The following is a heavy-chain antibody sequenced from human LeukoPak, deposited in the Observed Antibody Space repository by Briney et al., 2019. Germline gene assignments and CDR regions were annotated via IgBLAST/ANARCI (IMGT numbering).Heavy chain of an antibody. V-gene: IGHV1-24*01. CDR3: ATGGLSGWSLFLDV. D-gene: IGHD6-19*01. CDR1: GYTLTELS. J-gene: IGHJ6*04. Sequence: ASVKVSCKVSGYTLTELSMHWVRQAPGKGLEWMGGFDPEDGETIYAQKFQGRVTMTEDTSTDTAYMELSSLRSEDTAVYYCATGGLSGWSLFLDVWGKGTTVIVSS. CDR2: FDPEDGET.